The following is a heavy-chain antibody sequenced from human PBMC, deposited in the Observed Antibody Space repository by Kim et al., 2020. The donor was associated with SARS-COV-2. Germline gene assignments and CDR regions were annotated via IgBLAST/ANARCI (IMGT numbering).Heavy chain of an antibody. V-gene: IGHV4-39*07. D-gene: IGHD3-22*01. Sequence: VNRRVTISVDTSKNQFSLKLSSVTAADTAVYYCARDTDSSASYYSYGMDVWGQGTTVTVSS. CDR3: ARDTDSSASYYSYGMDV. J-gene: IGHJ6*02.